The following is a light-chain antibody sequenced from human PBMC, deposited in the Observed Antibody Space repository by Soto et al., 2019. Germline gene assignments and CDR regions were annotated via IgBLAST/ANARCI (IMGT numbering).Light chain of an antibody. J-gene: IGKJ4*01. CDR2: AAS. CDR3: QQYNAYPHT. V-gene: IGKV1-16*01. Sequence: DLQVTQSPSSLSASVGDRVTITCQTSQGIRHQLAWFQLKPGKAPKSLIYAASSWQSGVPSRFSGGRSEREFPLTISSLQPEDFATYYCQQYNAYPHTFGGGTKVEI. CDR1: QGIRHQ.